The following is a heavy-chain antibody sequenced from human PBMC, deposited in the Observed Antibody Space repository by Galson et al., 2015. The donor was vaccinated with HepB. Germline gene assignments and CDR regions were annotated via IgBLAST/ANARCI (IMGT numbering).Heavy chain of an antibody. Sequence: SLRLSCAASGFTFSNYGMHWVRQAPGKGLEWVAVIAYDGSIEYYADSVKGRFTISRDNSKNTLYLQMNSLRAEDTAVYYCAKDLKVEWLRGVDYWDQGTPVTVST. CDR3: AKDLKVEWLRGVDY. J-gene: IGHJ4*02. V-gene: IGHV3-30*18. CDR2: IAYDGSIE. D-gene: IGHD5-12*01. CDR1: GFTFSNYG.